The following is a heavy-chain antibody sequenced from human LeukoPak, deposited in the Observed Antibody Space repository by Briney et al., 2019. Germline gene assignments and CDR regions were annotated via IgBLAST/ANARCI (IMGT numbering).Heavy chain of an antibody. CDR2: INQDGSEK. CDR3: AKPGSGWRRD. V-gene: IGHV3-7*02. D-gene: IGHD6-19*01. CDR1: GFTFRSIW. Sequence: GGSLRLSCAACGFTFRSIWMSCVRRAPGKGLEWVANINQDGSEKHYVGSVQGRFTISRDNAKNSLMLQMNSLRAEDTAVYYWAKPGSGWRRDWGQGTLVTVSS. J-gene: IGHJ4*02.